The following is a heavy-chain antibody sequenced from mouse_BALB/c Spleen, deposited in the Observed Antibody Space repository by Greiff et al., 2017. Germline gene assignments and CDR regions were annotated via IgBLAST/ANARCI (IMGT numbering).Heavy chain of an antibody. V-gene: IGHV5-12-2*01. J-gene: IGHJ3*01. D-gene: IGHD2-4*01. CDR1: GFTFSSYT. CDR2: ISNGGGST. CDR3: AQIYYDYFAY. Sequence: EVKVVESGGGLVQPGGSLKLSCAASGFTFSSYTMSWVRQTPEKRLEWVAYISNGGGSTYYPDTVKGRFTISRDNAKNTLYLQMSSLKSEDTAMYYCAQIYYDYFAYWGQGTLVTVSA.